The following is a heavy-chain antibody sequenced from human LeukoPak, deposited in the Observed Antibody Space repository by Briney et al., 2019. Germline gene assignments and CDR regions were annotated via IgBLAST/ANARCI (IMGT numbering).Heavy chain of an antibody. CDR2: IIPIVGIA. D-gene: IGHD2-2*01. J-gene: IGHJ1*01. CDR3: AREPFLGYCSSTSCYGGYFQH. CDR1: GGTFSSYT. V-gene: IGHV1-69*02. Sequence: SVKVSCKASGGTFSSYTISWVRQAPGQGLEWMGRIIPIVGIANYAQKFQGRVTITADKSTSTAYMELSSLRSEDTAVYYCAREPFLGYCSSTSCYGGYFQHWGQGTLVTVSS.